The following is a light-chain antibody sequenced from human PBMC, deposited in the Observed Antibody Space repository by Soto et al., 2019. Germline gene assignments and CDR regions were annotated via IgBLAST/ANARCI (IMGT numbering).Light chain of an antibody. CDR3: QQYGSSPRT. CDR1: QSVSSY. CDR2: DAS. V-gene: IGKV3-11*01. J-gene: IGKJ1*01. Sequence: EIVLTQSPGTLSLTPGERATLSCRASQSVSSYLAWYQQKPGQAPRLLIYDASNRATGIPARFSGSGSGTDFTLTISSLEPEDFAVYYCQQYGSSPRTFGQGTKVDI.